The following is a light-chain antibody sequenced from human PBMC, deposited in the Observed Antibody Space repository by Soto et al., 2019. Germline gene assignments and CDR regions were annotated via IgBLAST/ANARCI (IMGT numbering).Light chain of an antibody. J-gene: IGLJ1*01. CDR2: SNN. V-gene: IGLV1-44*01. CDR1: SSHIGSNT. Sequence: QSELTQPPSASGTPGQRVIISCSRSSSHIGSNTVNWYQQLPGTAPKLLIYSNNQRPSGVPDRFSGSKSGSSASLAISGLQSGDEANYYSAAWDDSLNGGYVFGTGPKVTV. CDR3: AAWDDSLNGGYV.